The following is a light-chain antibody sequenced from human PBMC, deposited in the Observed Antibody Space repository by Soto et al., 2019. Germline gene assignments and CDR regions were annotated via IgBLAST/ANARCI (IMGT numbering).Light chain of an antibody. J-gene: IGKJ1*01. CDR1: QSVSSN. Sequence: EIVMTQSPATLSVSPGERATLSCRASQSVSSNLAWYQQKPGQAPRLLIYGASTRATGIPARFSGSGSGTEFTLTLSSLQSEDFAVYYCQQYNNWLSAFGQGTKVEIK. CDR3: QQYNNWLSA. CDR2: GAS. V-gene: IGKV3-15*01.